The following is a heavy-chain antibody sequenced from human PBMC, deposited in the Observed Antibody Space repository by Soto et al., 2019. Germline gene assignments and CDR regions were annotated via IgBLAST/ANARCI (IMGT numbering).Heavy chain of an antibody. D-gene: IGHD2-15*01. CDR2: IKQDESDK. J-gene: IGHJ4*02. CDR3: ARGGGYDSFDF. CDR1: GFTFSSYG. V-gene: IGHV3-7*03. Sequence: GGSLRLSCAASGFTFSSYGMHWVRQAPGKGLEWVANIKQDESDKYYVDSVKGRFTISRDNAKNALYLQMNSLRVEDTAVYYCARGGGYDSFDFWGQGIQVTVSS.